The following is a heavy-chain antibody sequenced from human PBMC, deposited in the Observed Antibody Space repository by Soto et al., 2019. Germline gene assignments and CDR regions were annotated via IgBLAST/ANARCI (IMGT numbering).Heavy chain of an antibody. CDR3: ARAPDYDNSWYFDL. CDR1: GFTFSTYA. CDR2: ISYDGGDK. Sequence: QVQLVESGGGLVQPGRSLRLSCAASGFTFSTYAIHWVRQAPGKGLQWVSVISYDGGDKYYADSVEGRFTVSRDNSKNTLYLQMNRLRPEDTAVYYCARAPDYDNSWYFDLWGRGTLVTVS. J-gene: IGHJ2*01. V-gene: IGHV3-30*14. D-gene: IGHD3-9*01.